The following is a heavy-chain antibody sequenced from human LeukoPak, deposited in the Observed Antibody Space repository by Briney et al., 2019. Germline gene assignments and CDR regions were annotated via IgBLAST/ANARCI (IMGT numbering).Heavy chain of an antibody. D-gene: IGHD3-10*01. CDR1: GYTFNNYG. J-gene: IGHJ3*02. V-gene: IGHV1-18*01. CDR3: ARAKGYYYGSGHAFDI. Sequence: ASVRVSCKASGYTFNNYGISWVRQAPGQGLEWMGWVTSYNGDTNYAQKFQGRVTMTTDTSTGTAYMELRSLRSDDTAVYYCARAKGYYYGSGHAFDIWGQGTMVTVSS. CDR2: VTSYNGDT.